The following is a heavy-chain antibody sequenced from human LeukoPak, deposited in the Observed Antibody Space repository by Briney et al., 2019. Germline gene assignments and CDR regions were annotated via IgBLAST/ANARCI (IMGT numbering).Heavy chain of an antibody. J-gene: IGHJ1*01. V-gene: IGHV3-7*01. CDR2: IREDGGDI. CDR3: VRDRGSGSSQTHEFFEH. Sequence: GGSLRLSCAAAGFTFTNYWMSWVRQAPGKGLEWVAMIREDGGDIYYVGSVKGRFTISRDNTKNSLYLQMNSLRAEETGMYHCVRDRGSGSSQTHEFFEHWGQGTLVTVSS. CDR1: GFTFTNYW. D-gene: IGHD1-26*01.